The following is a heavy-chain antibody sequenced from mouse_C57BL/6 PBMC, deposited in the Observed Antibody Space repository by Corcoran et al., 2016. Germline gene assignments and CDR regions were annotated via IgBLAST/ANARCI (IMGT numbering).Heavy chain of an antibody. Sequence: QIQLVQSGPELKKPGETVKISCKASGYTFTTYGMSWVKQAPGKGLKWMGWINTYSGVPTYADDFKGRFAFSLETSASTAYLQINNLKNEDMATYYCARLGDYAWFAYWGQGTLVTVSA. J-gene: IGHJ3*01. D-gene: IGHD2-4*01. CDR2: INTYSGVP. CDR1: GYTFTTYG. V-gene: IGHV9-3*01. CDR3: ARLGDYAWFAY.